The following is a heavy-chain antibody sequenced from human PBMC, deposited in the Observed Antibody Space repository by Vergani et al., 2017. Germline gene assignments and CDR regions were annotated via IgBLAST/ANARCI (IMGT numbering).Heavy chain of an antibody. CDR3: ARADIPGIAAAGRFQH. V-gene: IGHV1-69*06. CDR2: IIPIFGTA. D-gene: IGHD6-13*01. J-gene: IGHJ1*01. Sequence: QVQLVQSGAEVKKPGSSVKVSCKASGGTFSSYAISWVRQAPGQGLEWMGGIIPIFGTANYAQKFQGRGTITADNSTSTAYMELSSLRSEDTAVYYWARADIPGIAAAGRFQHWGQGTLVTVSS. CDR1: GGTFSSYA.